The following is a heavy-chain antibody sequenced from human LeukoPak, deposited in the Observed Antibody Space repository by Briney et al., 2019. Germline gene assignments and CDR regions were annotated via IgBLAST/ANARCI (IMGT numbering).Heavy chain of an antibody. V-gene: IGHV3-21*01. CDR2: ISSGSGYI. CDR3: VRGWFDF. Sequence: GGSLRLSCAASGFTFSSYIMNWVRLAPGKGLEWVSSISSGSGYIQYADSVKGRFTISRDNAENSVFLQMRSLRVDDTALYYCVRGWFDFWGQGAPVTVSS. J-gene: IGHJ5*01. CDR1: GFTFSSYI.